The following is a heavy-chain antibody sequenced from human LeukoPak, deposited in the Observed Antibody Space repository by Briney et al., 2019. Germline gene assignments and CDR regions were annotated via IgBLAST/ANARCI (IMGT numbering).Heavy chain of an antibody. CDR3: AKDQWYSSSSHEDV. D-gene: IGHD6-13*01. V-gene: IGHV3-23*01. J-gene: IGHJ6*02. CDR1: GFTFSSYA. CDR2: ISGSGGST. Sequence: GGSLRLSCAASGFTFSSYAMSWARQAPGKGLEWVSTISGSGGSTYYADSVKGRFTISRDNSKNTLYLQMSSLRAEDTAVYYCAKDQWYSSSSHEDVWGQGTTVTVSS.